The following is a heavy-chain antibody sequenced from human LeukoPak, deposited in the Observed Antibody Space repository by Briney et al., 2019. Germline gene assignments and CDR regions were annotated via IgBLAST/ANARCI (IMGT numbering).Heavy chain of an antibody. V-gene: IGHV3-74*01. J-gene: IGHJ4*02. CDR2: IDNDGNNI. Sequence: GGSLRLSCAASGFPMSSYWMLWVRQVPQKGLEWVSRIDNDGNNINHADSVKGRFSVSRDNAKNTLYLQMSSLRAEDTAVYYCASLYYYDSGGRDYWGQGTLVTVSS. D-gene: IGHD3-22*01. CDR1: GFPMSSYW. CDR3: ASLYYYDSGGRDY.